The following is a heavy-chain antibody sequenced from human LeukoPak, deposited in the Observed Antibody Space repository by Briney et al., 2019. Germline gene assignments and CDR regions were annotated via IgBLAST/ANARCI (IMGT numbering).Heavy chain of an antibody. D-gene: IGHD6-19*01. V-gene: IGHV3-15*01. CDR2: FKRKSNGGTI. CDR1: GFPFSNAW. Sequence: GGSLRLSCAASGFPFSNAWMSWVRQAPGKGLEWVGRFKRKSNGGTIDYAAPVKGRFTISRDDSKNTLYLQMNSLKTEDTAIYYCATGVAVAGLVPFDYWGQGTLVTVSS. CDR3: ATGVAVAGLVPFDY. J-gene: IGHJ4*02.